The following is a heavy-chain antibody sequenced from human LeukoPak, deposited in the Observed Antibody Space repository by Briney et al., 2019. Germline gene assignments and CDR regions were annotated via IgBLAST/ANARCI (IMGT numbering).Heavy chain of an antibody. CDR2: ISSSGSVI. CDR3: AKELPTGTDYFDY. J-gene: IGHJ4*02. V-gene: IGHV3-11*04. Sequence: GGSLRLSCAASRFTFSDYYMSWIRQAPGKGLEWVSYISSSGSVIYYADSVKGRFTISRDNAKKSLYLQMDSLRAEDTAVYYCAKELPTGTDYFDYWGQGTLVIVSS. D-gene: IGHD3-10*01. CDR1: RFTFSDYY.